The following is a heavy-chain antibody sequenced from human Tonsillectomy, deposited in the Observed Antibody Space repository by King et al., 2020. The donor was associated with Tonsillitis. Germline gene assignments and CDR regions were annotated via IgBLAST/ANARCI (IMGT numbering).Heavy chain of an antibody. CDR1: GFTFSSYG. V-gene: IGHV3-30*18. CDR3: AKARQWLVHFDY. CDR2: ISSDGSKK. D-gene: IGHD6-19*01. Sequence: VQLVESGGGVVQPGRSLRLSCAASGFTFSSYGIDWVSQAPGKGLEWVAVISSDGSKKYYANSVRGRFTISRDNSKNTLYLQMNSLRADDTAVYYCAKARQWLVHFDYWGQGTLVSVSS. J-gene: IGHJ4*02.